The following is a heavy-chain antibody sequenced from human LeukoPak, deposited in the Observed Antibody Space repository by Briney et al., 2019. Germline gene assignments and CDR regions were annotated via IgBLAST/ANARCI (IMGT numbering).Heavy chain of an antibody. CDR1: GDSVSTNSAS. V-gene: IGHV6-1*01. CDR2: TYYKSTWYT. D-gene: IGHD6-19*01. J-gene: IGHJ5*02. CDR3: ARVSMDDNGWYANWFDP. Sequence: SQTLSLTCAISGDSVSTNSASWNWIRQSPSRGLQWLGRTYYKSTWYTEYAESMKGRITINPHTPKNQFSLQLNSVTPEDTAVYYCARVSMDDNGWYANWFDPWGQGTLVTVSS.